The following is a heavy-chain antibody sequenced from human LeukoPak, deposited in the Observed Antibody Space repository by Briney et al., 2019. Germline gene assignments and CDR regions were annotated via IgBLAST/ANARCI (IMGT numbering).Heavy chain of an antibody. V-gene: IGHV3-21*04. D-gene: IGHD2-15*01. Sequence: GGSLRLSCAASGFTFSSYSMNWVRQAPGKGLEWVSSISSSSSYIYYADSVKGRFTISRDNSKNTLYLQMNSLRAEDTAVYYCAKVRPLYCSSGGCHLDYWGQGTLVTVSP. CDR3: AKVRPLYCSSGGCHLDY. J-gene: IGHJ4*02. CDR2: ISSSSSYI. CDR1: GFTFSSYS.